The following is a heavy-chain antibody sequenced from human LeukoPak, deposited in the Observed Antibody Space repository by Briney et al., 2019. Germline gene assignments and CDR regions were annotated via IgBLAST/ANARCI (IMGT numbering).Heavy chain of an antibody. CDR3: AREHMAYYYYYGMDV. J-gene: IGHJ6*02. Sequence: GGSLRLSRAASGFTFSSYAMHWVRQAPGKGLEWVAVISYDGSNKYSADSVKGRFTISRDNSKNTLYLQMNSLRGEDTAVYYCAREHMAYYYYYGMDVWGQGTTVTVSS. D-gene: IGHD5-24*01. V-gene: IGHV3-30-3*01. CDR1: GFTFSSYA. CDR2: ISYDGSNK.